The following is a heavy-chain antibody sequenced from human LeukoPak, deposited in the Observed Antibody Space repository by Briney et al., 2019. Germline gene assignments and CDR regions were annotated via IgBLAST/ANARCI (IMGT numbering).Heavy chain of an antibody. D-gene: IGHD2-15*01. CDR3: ARSPQLDIVVVVAAIDY. CDR1: GFTFSSYS. J-gene: IGHJ4*02. Sequence: GGSLRLSCAASGFTFSSYSMNWVRQAPGKGLEWFSSISSSSSCIYYADSVKGRFTISRDNAKNSLYLQMNSLRAEDTAVYYCARSPQLDIVVVVAAIDYWGQGTLVTVSS. CDR2: ISSSSSCI. V-gene: IGHV3-21*01.